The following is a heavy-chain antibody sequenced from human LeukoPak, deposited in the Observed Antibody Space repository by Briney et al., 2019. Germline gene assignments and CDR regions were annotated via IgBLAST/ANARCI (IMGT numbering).Heavy chain of an antibody. CDR3: ARDGPDIVVVPAAILPLDY. Sequence: PSETLSLTCTVSGYSISSGYYWGWIRQPPGKGLVWIGSIYHSGSTYYNPSLKSRVTISVDTSKNQFSLKLSSVTAADTAVYYCARDGPDIVVVPAAILPLDYWGQGTLVTVSS. D-gene: IGHD2-2*02. V-gene: IGHV4-38-2*02. CDR1: GYSISSGYY. CDR2: IYHSGST. J-gene: IGHJ4*02.